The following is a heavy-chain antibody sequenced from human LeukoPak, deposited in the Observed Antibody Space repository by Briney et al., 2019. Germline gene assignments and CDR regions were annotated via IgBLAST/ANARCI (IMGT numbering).Heavy chain of an antibody. D-gene: IGHD2-2*01. J-gene: IGHJ6*03. CDR2: ISGSGGST. CDR1: GFTFSSYA. V-gene: IGHV3-23*01. CDR3: AKDGGDIVVVPAADYMDV. Sequence: GGSLRLSCAASGFTFSSYAMSWVRQAPGKGLEWVSAISGSGGSTYYADSVKGRFTISRDNSKNTLYLQMNSLRAEDTAVYYCAKDGGDIVVVPAADYMDVWGKGTTVTVSS.